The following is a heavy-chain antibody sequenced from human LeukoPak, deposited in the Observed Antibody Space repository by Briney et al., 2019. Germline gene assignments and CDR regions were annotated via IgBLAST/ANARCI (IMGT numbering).Heavy chain of an antibody. D-gene: IGHD7-27*01. Sequence: SGGSLRLSCAASGFTFSNYAMNWVRQAPGKGLEWVSTISGSGGGTYYADSVKGRFTISRDNSKNTLYLQMNSLRAEDTALYYCARRGDNWGPFDYWGQGTLVTVSS. CDR1: GFTFSNYA. V-gene: IGHV3-23*01. CDR2: ISGSGGGT. CDR3: ARRGDNWGPFDY. J-gene: IGHJ4*02.